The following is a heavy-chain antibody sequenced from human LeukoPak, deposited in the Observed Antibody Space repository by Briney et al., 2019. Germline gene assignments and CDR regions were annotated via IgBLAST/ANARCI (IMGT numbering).Heavy chain of an antibody. CDR1: GYTFTSYG. CDR2: INPNSGGT. D-gene: IGHD6-19*01. J-gene: IGHJ4*02. V-gene: IGHV1-2*02. CDR3: ARDRWYSSGWYIDY. Sequence: ASVKVSCKASGYTFTSYGISWVRQAPGQGLEWMGWINPNSGGTNYAQKFQGRVTMTRDTSISTAYMELSRLRSDDTAVYYCARDRWYSSGWYIDYWGQGTLVTVSS.